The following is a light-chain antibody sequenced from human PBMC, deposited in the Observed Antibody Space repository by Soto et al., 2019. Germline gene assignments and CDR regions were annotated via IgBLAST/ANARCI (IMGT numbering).Light chain of an antibody. CDR2: QAS. CDR3: QQYYSSSWT. V-gene: IGKV1-5*03. J-gene: IGKJ1*01. Sequence: DIKMTQSPSTLSASVGDRVTITCRASQSISTWLAWYQQKPGKAPKVLIYQASSLESGVPSRFSGSESGTEFTLTISSLQPDDFATYYCQQYYSSSWTFGQGTKVEI. CDR1: QSISTW.